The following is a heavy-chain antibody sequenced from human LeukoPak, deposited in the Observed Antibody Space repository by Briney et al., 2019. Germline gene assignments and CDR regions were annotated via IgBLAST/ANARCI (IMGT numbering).Heavy chain of an antibody. Sequence: SETLSLTCGVFGGSFCYYYWTWLPQPPGKGLEGCGQLNHSGSSHYNPSPRSRVTISVDTSKTKFSLKLTSETAADTAVYYCARDKFCSDTGSCNIGLFDFWGQGALVTVSS. V-gene: IGHV4-34*01. CDR1: GGSFCYYY. CDR2: LNHSGSS. J-gene: IGHJ4*02. D-gene: IGHD2-15*01. CDR3: ARDKFCSDTGSCNIGLFDF.